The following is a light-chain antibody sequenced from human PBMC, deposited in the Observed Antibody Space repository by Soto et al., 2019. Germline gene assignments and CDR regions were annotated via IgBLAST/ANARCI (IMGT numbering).Light chain of an antibody. Sequence: QSVLTQPPSASGTPGQSVTISCSGSSSSIGSNYVYWYQQLPGTAPKLLIYRNNQRPSGVPDRFSGSKSGTSASLAISGLRSEDEADYYCAAWDDSLSGRVFGGGTKLTVL. CDR1: SSSIGSNY. J-gene: IGLJ3*02. CDR3: AAWDDSLSGRV. CDR2: RNN. V-gene: IGLV1-47*01.